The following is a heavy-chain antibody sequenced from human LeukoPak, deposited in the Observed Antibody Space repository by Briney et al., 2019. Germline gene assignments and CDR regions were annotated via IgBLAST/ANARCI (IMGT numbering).Heavy chain of an antibody. Sequence: ASVTVSCKASGYTFTSYGISWVRQAPGQGLEWMGWISAYNGNTNYAQKLQGRVTMTTDTSTSTAYMELRSLRSDDTAVYYCARYRGQLSKNWFDPWGQGTLVTVSS. J-gene: IGHJ5*02. CDR2: ISAYNGNT. V-gene: IGHV1-18*01. D-gene: IGHD6-6*01. CDR3: ARYRGQLSKNWFDP. CDR1: GYTFTSYG.